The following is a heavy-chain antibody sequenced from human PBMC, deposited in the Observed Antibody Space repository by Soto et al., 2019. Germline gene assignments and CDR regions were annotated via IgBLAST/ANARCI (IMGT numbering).Heavy chain of an antibody. Sequence: QVQLVQSGAEVKKPGASVKVSCKASGYTFTHYGLTSVRQAPGPGLEWMGWISAYDGKTNFSRRFQGRVTMTTVTSASTAYMQLRRLPSDDPGVYFCARDVPASGVAILDYWGQGPLVTVSS. J-gene: IGHJ4*02. CDR3: ARDVPASGVAILDY. CDR1: GYTFTHYG. CDR2: ISAYDGKT. D-gene: IGHD3-3*01. V-gene: IGHV1-18*01.